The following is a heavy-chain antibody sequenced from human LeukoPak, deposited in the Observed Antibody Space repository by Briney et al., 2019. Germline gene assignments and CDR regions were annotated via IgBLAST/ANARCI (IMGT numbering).Heavy chain of an antibody. V-gene: IGHV1-8*02. D-gene: IGHD1-14*01. CDR2: MNPNSGNT. Sequence: ASVKVSCKASGGTFSSYAISWVRQAPGQGLEWMGWMNPNSGNTGYAQKFQGRVTMTRNTSISTAYMELSSLRSEDTAVYYCARGTGHFDYWGQGTLVTVSS. J-gene: IGHJ4*02. CDR3: ARGTGHFDY. CDR1: GGTFSSYA.